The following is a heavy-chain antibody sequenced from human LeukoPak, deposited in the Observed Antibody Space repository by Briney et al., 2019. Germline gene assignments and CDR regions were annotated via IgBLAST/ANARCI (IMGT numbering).Heavy chain of an antibody. CDR2: IYYSGST. Sequence: PSETLSLTCTVSGGSISSYYWSWIRQPPGKGLEWIGYIYYSGSTNYNPSLKSRVTISVDTSKNQFSLKLSSVTAADTAVYYCARGGLAGGYSYGSFDYWGQGTLVTVSS. V-gene: IGHV4-59*12. CDR1: GGSISSYY. J-gene: IGHJ4*02. CDR3: ARGGLAGGYSYGSFDY. D-gene: IGHD5-18*01.